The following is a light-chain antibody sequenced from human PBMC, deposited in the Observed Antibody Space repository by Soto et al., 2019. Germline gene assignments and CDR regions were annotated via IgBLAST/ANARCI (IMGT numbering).Light chain of an antibody. CDR1: SSDVGTYNH. Sequence: QSALTQPPSASGSPGQSVTVSCTGTSSDVGTYNHVSWYQQHPGKAPKLIIYEVDQRPSGVPDRFSGSKSGNTASLTVSGLQAEDEADYYCCSYMDVHRWVFGGGTKLTVL. CDR2: EVD. CDR3: CSYMDVHRWV. J-gene: IGLJ3*02. V-gene: IGLV2-8*01.